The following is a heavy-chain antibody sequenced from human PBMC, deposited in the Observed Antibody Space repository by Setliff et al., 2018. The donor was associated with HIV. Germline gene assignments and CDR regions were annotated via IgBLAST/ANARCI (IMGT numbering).Heavy chain of an antibody. CDR3: AREPAAGAYYFDY. D-gene: IGHD6-13*01. J-gene: IGHJ4*02. CDR2: IYTSGST. CDR1: GGSISSGTDF. Sequence: SETLSLTCSVSGGSISSGTDFWSWIRQPAGKGLEWIGRIYTSGSTKYNPSLDSRVTISVEKSKNQFSLKLRSVTAADTAVYYCAREPAAGAYYFDYWGQGTLVTVSS. V-gene: IGHV4-61*02.